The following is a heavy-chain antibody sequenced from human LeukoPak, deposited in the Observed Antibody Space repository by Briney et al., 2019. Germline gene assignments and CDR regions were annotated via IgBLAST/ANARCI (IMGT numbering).Heavy chain of an antibody. CDR1: GFTFSSYA. CDR2: ISYDGSNK. J-gene: IGHJ3*02. CDR3: ARDIMQWQDAFDI. Sequence: GGSLRLSCAASGFTFSSYAMHWVRQAPGKGLEWVAVISYDGSNKYYADSVKGRFTISRDNSKNTLYLQMNSLRAEDTAVYYCARDIMQWQDAFDIWGQGTMVTVSS. V-gene: IGHV3-30-3*01. D-gene: IGHD6-19*01.